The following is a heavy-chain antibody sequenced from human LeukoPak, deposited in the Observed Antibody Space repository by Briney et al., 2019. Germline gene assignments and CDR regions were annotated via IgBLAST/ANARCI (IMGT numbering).Heavy chain of an antibody. Sequence: SETLSLTCAVYGGSFSGYYWSWIRQPPGKGLEWIGEINHSGSTNYNPSLKSRVTISVDTSKNQFSLKLSSVTAADTAVYYCARGWEASSVEMATIGLFDYWGQGTLVTVSS. CDR1: GGSFSGYY. D-gene: IGHD5-24*01. CDR2: INHSGST. V-gene: IGHV4-34*01. J-gene: IGHJ4*02. CDR3: ARGWEASSVEMATIGLFDY.